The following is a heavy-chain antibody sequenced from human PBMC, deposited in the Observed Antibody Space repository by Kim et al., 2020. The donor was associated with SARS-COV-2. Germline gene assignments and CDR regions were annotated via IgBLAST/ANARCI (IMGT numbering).Heavy chain of an antibody. D-gene: IGHD6-19*01. Sequence: GGSLRLSCAASGFTFSNAWMSWVRQAPGKGQELVGRIKSNTDGGTTDYAAPVKGRFTISRDDSKNTLYLQMNSLKTEDTAVYYCTTEGEDSGWYCFDYWG. CDR2: IKSNTDGGTT. J-gene: IGHJ4*01. CDR1: GFTFSNAW. CDR3: TTEGEDSGWYCFDY. V-gene: IGHV3-15*01.